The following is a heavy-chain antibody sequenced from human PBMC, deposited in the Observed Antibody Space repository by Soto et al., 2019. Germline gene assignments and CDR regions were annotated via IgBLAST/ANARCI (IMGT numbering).Heavy chain of an antibody. V-gene: IGHV1-69*12. D-gene: IGHD1-26*01. CDR2: IIPIFGTA. J-gene: IGHJ4*02. Sequence: QVQLVQSGAEVKKPGSSVKVSCKASGGTFSSYAISWVRQAPGQGLDWMGGIIPIFGTANYAQKFQGRVTISAAVAPGPAYLALSALRSEDTAVFYCATSGGYYGAFSHFDYWGQGTLVTVYS. CDR1: GGTFSSYA. CDR3: ATSGGYYGAFSHFDY.